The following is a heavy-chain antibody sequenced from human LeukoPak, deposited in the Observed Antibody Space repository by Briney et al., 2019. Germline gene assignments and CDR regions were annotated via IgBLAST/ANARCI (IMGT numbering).Heavy chain of an antibody. Sequence: PSETLSLTCIVSGGSMTSGTFSWSWIRQPAGKGLEWIGRIYTSGSTNYNPSLKSRVTISLDTSKNQFSLKLSSVTAADTAVYYCARQDVWGKGTTVTVSS. CDR2: IYTSGST. V-gene: IGHV4-61*02. J-gene: IGHJ6*04. CDR1: GGSMTSGTFS. CDR3: ARQDV.